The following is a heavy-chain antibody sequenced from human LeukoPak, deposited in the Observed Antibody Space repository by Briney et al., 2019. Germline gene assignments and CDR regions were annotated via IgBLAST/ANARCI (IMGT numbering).Heavy chain of an antibody. CDR3: ARGGSYCGGDCYHPLKYNWFDP. V-gene: IGHV4-34*01. CDR2: INHSGST. J-gene: IGHJ5*02. CDR1: GGSFSGYY. D-gene: IGHD2-21*02. Sequence: SETLSLTCAVYGGSFSGYYWSWIRQPPGKRLEWIGEINHSGSTNYNPSLKSRVTISVDTSKNQFSLKLSSVTAADTAVYYCARGGSYCGGDCYHPLKYNWFDPWGQGTLVTVSS.